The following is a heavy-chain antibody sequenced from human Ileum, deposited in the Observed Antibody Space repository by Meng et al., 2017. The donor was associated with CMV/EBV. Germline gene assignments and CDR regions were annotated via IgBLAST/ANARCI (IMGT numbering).Heavy chain of an antibody. V-gene: IGHV3-20*04. CDR3: VKDPRDASITATTFRWFDP. CDR1: GFIFDNYG. CDR2: INWHGGNP. D-gene: IGHD1-14*01. J-gene: IGHJ5*01. Sequence: GESLKISCAGSGFIFDNYGLSWVRQVPGKGLEWVSGINWHGGNPDYADPVKCRLTISRDNAKSSLYLQMNGLSAEDTAVYYCVKDPRDASITATTFRWFDPWGQGTQVTVSS.